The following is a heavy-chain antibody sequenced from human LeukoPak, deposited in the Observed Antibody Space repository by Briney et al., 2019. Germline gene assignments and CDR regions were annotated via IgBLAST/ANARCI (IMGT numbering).Heavy chain of an antibody. Sequence: ASVKVSCKASGYTFTAYAITWVRQAPGQGLEWMGWINTNTGNPTYAQGFTGRFVSSLDTSVSTAYLQISGLKAEDTAVYYCARGNQILYFWGQGTLVTVSS. CDR2: INTNTGNP. V-gene: IGHV7-4-1*02. CDR3: ARGNQILYF. CDR1: GYTFTAYA. J-gene: IGHJ4*02. D-gene: IGHD2/OR15-2a*01.